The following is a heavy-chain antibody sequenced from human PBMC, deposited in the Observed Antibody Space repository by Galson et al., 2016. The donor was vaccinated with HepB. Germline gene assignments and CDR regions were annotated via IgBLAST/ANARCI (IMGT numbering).Heavy chain of an antibody. Sequence: SETLSLTCTVSGDPISSSRYYWGWIRQPPGKGLEWIGSMSSSASTSYNPSLESRVTISVDKSKNQFSLKLNSVTAADTAVYYCARNSGGSYLGWFDPWGQGTLVTVSS. V-gene: IGHV4-39*07. CDR1: GDPISSSRYY. D-gene: IGHD1-26*01. J-gene: IGHJ5*02. CDR2: MSSSAST. CDR3: ARNSGGSYLGWFDP.